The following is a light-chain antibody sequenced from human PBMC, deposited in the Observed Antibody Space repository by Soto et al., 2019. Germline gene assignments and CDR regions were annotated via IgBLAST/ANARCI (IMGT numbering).Light chain of an antibody. CDR3: LLYFGRGRRL. CDR1: TGPVTGGHF. CDR2: DTT. V-gene: IGLV7-46*01. Sequence: QAVVTQEPSLTVCPGRTVTLTCGSSTGPVTGGHFPYWFQQKPGQAPRPLISDTTNTHSWTPARFAGSLLGGKAALTLSGAQVEDEAYYYCLLYFGRGRRLFGGGTKLTVL. J-gene: IGLJ3*02.